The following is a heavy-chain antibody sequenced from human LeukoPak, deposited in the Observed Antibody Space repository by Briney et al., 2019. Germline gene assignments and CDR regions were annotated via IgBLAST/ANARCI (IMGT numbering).Heavy chain of an antibody. Sequence: GGSLRLSCAASGFTFSDYNMNWVRQAPGKAMEWVSSITSIGTYIFYADSVKGRFTISRDNAKSSLYLQMDSLGPEDTAVYYCARDPYSGLYGNDYYYYMDVWGKGTTVTISS. V-gene: IGHV3-21*01. CDR2: ITSIGTYI. CDR3: ARDPYSGLYGNDYYYYMDV. CDR1: GFTFSDYN. D-gene: IGHD1-26*01. J-gene: IGHJ6*03.